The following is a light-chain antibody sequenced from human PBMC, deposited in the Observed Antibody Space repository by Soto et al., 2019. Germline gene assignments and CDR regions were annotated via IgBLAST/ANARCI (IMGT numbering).Light chain of an antibody. J-gene: IGKJ1*01. CDR1: QSISSW. V-gene: IGKV1-5*03. CDR2: QAS. CDR3: QQYNSYPWS. Sequence: DIQMTQSPSTLSASVGVRVTITCRASQSISSWSAWYQQKPGKAPKLLIYQASSLESGVPSRFSGSGSGTEFTLTMSSPQPDDFATYYWQQYNSYPWSFGEGTKVVIK.